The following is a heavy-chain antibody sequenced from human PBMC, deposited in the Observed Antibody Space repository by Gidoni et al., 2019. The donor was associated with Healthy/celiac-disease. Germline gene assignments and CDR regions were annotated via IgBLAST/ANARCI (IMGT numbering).Heavy chain of an antibody. J-gene: IGHJ4*02. Sequence: EVQLVESGGGLVQPGRSLRLSCAASGFTFEDYAMHWVRQAPGKGLEWVSGISWNSGSIGYADSVKGRFTISRDNAKNSLYLQMNSLRAEDTALYYCAKDMGDGYNGVDYWGQGTLVTVSS. CDR1: GFTFEDYA. V-gene: IGHV3-9*01. CDR3: AKDMGDGYNGVDY. CDR2: ISWNSGSI. D-gene: IGHD5-12*01.